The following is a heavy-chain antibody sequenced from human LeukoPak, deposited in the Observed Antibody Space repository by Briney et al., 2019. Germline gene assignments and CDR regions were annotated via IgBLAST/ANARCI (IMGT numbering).Heavy chain of an antibody. CDR3: ARGRLNYDFWSGPTGYCGMDV. CDR1: GGSFSGYY. V-gene: IGHV4-34*01. D-gene: IGHD3-3*01. CDR2: INHSGST. Sequence: SETLSLTCAVYGGSFSGYYWSWIRQPPGKGLEWIGEINHSGSTNYNPSLKSRVTISVDTSKNQFSLKLSSVTAADTAVYYCARGRLNYDFWSGPTGYCGMDVWGQGTTVTVSS. J-gene: IGHJ6*02.